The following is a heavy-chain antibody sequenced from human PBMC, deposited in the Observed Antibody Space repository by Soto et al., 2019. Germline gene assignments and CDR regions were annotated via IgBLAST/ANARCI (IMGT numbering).Heavy chain of an antibody. CDR2: ISAYNGNT. Sequence: ASVKVSCKASGYTFTGYYMHWVRQAPGQGLEWMGWISAYNGNTNYAQKLQGRVTMTTDTSTSTAYMELRSLRSDDTAVYYCARSGRFLEWLLEDAFDIWGQGTMVTVSS. J-gene: IGHJ3*02. D-gene: IGHD3-3*01. V-gene: IGHV1-18*04. CDR1: GYTFTGYY. CDR3: ARSGRFLEWLLEDAFDI.